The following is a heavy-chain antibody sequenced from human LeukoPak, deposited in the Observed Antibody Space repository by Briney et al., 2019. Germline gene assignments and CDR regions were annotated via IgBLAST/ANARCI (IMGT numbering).Heavy chain of an antibody. Sequence: GGSLRLSCAASGFTFSSYSMNWVRQAPGKGLEWVSYISSSSNTIYYADSVKGRFTISRDNAKNSLYQQMNSLGAEDTAVYYCARSMSAWDYWGQGTLVTVSS. CDR2: ISSSSNTI. CDR3: ARSMSAWDY. D-gene: IGHD1-26*01. V-gene: IGHV3-48*01. J-gene: IGHJ4*02. CDR1: GFTFSSYS.